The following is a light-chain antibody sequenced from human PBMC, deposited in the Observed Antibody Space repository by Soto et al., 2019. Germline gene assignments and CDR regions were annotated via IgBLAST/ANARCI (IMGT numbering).Light chain of an antibody. Sequence: QSVLTQPPSVSEAPGQRVTISCTGNSSNIRAGYEAHWYQHVPGTAPKLLIYENNNRPSGVPDRFSGSKSGTSASLAITGVQAEDEAEYYCQSYDSSLSGYVFGTGTKLTVL. V-gene: IGLV1-40*01. CDR1: SSNIRAGYE. J-gene: IGLJ1*01. CDR2: ENN. CDR3: QSYDSSLSGYV.